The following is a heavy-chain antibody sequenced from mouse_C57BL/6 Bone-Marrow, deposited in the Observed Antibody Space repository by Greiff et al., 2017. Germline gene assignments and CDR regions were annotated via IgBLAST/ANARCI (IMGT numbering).Heavy chain of an antibody. CDR2: IDPETGGT. J-gene: IGHJ3*01. V-gene: IGHV1-15*01. CDR3: TRYYDNDD. D-gene: IGHD2-4*01. CDR1: GYTFTDYE. Sequence: VQLQQSGAELVRPGASVTLSCKASGYTFTDYEMHWVQQTPVHGLEWIGAIDPETGGTAYNQKFKGKAILTADKSSSTAYMELRSLTSEDSAVYYCTRYYDNDDWGQGTLVTVSA.